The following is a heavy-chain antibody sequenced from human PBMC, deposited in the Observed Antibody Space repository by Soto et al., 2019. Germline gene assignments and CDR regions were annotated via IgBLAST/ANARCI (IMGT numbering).Heavy chain of an antibody. CDR3: ARGSIRVPWYYHYGMDV. V-gene: IGHV4-39*01. CDR2: IYYSGST. J-gene: IGHJ6*02. CDR1: GGSISSSSYY. Sequence: SETLSLTCTVSGGSISSSSYYWGWIRQPPGKGLEWIGSIYYSGSTYYNPTLKRRVTISVDTSKNQFPLKLSSVTAADTAVYYCARGSIRVPWYYHYGMDVWGQRYKVAVSS. D-gene: IGHD2-21*01.